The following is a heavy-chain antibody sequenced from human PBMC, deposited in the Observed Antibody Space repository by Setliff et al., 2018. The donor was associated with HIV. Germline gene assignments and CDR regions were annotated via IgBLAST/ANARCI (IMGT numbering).Heavy chain of an antibody. D-gene: IGHD5-12*01. CDR1: GFTFSTYW. CDR2: INNDGRKT. V-gene: IGHV3-74*03. J-gene: IGHJ5*02. CDR3: ARVASGYDYGWLDP. Sequence: GESLRLSCAASGFTFSTYWMHWVRQAPGKGLVWVSHINNDGRKTTYADSVKGRFTVSRDNAKNTLYLQMNSLRAEDTAVYYCARVASGYDYGWLDPWGQGTLVTVSS.